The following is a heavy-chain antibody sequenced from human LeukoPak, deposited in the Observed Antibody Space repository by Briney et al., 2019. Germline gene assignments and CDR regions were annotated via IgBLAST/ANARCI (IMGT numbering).Heavy chain of an antibody. Sequence: GGSLRLSCAASGFTVSSNYMSWVRQAPRKGLEWVSVIYSGGSTYYADSVKGRFTISRDNSKNTLYLQMNSLRAEDTAVYYCAREVGPYSGSSTYYFDYWGQGTLVTVSS. CDR3: AREVGPYSGSSTYYFDY. D-gene: IGHD1-26*01. CDR2: IYSGGST. J-gene: IGHJ4*02. V-gene: IGHV3-66*01. CDR1: GFTVSSNY.